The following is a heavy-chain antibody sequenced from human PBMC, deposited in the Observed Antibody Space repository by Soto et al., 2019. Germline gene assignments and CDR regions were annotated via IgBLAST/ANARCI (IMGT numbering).Heavy chain of an antibody. Sequence: EVQLVESGGGLVKPGGSLRLSCAASGFTLSDVWMNWVRQAPGKGLEWFGLIKSKADGGKTDYAAPVKGRFTISRDDSKNTLYLQMNSLTTEETAVYDCSRAGRNGDLDYWGQGTLVTVSS. J-gene: IGHJ4*02. D-gene: IGHD4-17*01. V-gene: IGHV3-15*07. CDR2: IKSKADGGKT. CDR1: GFTLSDVW. CDR3: SRAGRNGDLDY.